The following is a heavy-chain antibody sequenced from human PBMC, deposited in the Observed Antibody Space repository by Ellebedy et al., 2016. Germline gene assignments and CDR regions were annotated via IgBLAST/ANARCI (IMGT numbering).Heavy chain of an antibody. J-gene: IGHJ4*02. CDR2: IYYSGTT. CDR1: GGSIRSSSYY. CDR3: AREMFTVSRLPVRVDY. V-gene: IGHV4-39*07. Sequence: SETLSLTXTVSGGSIRSSSYYWGWIRQPPGKGLEWIGSIYYSGTTYYNPSLKSRVTISVDTSKNQFSLKLSSVTAADTAVYYCAREMFTVSRLPVRVDYWGQGTLVTVSS. D-gene: IGHD4-17*01.